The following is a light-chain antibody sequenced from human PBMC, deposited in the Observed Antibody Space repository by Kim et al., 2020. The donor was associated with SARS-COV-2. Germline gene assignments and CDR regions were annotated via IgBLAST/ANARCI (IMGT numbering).Light chain of an antibody. CDR2: CTS. J-gene: IGKJ1*01. CDR3: KQYGSSAWT. Sequence: SRGQSTAPPCTASQISISASFAWYRQRPGQAPRLLIYCTSRRAAAIPYRFGGRGSGPEFTLTISTAEPEEFAVHYCKQYGSSAWTFLAGTPVDI. CDR1: QISISAS. V-gene: IGKV3-20*01.